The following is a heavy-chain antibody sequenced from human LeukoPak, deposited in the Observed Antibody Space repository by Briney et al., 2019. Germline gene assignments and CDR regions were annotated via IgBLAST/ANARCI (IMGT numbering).Heavy chain of an antibody. CDR2: ISGSGGTT. CDR3: ARGDGSGSYLDAFDI. J-gene: IGHJ3*02. CDR1: GFTFSSYA. D-gene: IGHD3-10*01. Sequence: GGSLRLSCAASGFTFSSYAMSWVRQAPGKGLEWVSAISGSGGTTYNADSVKGRFTISRDNSKNTLYLQMNSLRAEDTAVYYCARGDGSGSYLDAFDIWGQGTMVTVSS. V-gene: IGHV3-23*01.